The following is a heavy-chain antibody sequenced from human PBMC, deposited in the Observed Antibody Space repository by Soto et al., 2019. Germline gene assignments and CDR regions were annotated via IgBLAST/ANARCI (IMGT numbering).Heavy chain of an antibody. CDR1: GFTFSSYG. V-gene: IGHV3-33*01. J-gene: IGHJ6*03. Sequence: GGSLRLSCAASGFTFSSYGMHWVRQAPGKGLEWVAVIWYDGSNKYYADSVKGRFTISRDNSKNTLYLQMNSLRAEDTAVYYCARGVGPAAIYYYYMDVSGKATTVTVAS. CDR3: ARGVGPAAIYYYYMDV. D-gene: IGHD2-2*01. CDR2: IWYDGSNK.